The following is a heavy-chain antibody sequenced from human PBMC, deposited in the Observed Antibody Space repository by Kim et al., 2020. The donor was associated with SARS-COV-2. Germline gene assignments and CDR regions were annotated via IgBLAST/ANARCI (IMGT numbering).Heavy chain of an antibody. J-gene: IGHJ4*02. CDR1: GGSISSSSYY. V-gene: IGHV4-39*07. Sequence: SETLSLTCTVSGGSISSSSYYWGWIRQPPGKGLEWIGSIYYSGSTYYNPFLKSRVTISVDTSKNQFSLKLSSVTAADTAVYYCARVGFENYFDYWGQGTLVTVSS. CDR3: ARVGFENYFDY. CDR2: IYYSGST. D-gene: IGHD3-10*01.